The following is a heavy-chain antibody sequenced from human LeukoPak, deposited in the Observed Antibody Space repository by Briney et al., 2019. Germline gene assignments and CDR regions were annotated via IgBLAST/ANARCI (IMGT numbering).Heavy chain of an antibody. CDR2: IYYSGST. J-gene: IGHJ6*02. D-gene: IGHD1-1*01. V-gene: IGHV4-59*01. CDR3: ASGPRSWYDLGDYYYYGMDV. Sequence: TSETLSLTCTVSGGSISSYYWSWIRQPPGKGLEWIGYIYYSGSTNYNPSLKSRVTISVDTSQNQFSLKLSSVTAADTAVYYCASGPRSWYDLGDYYYYGMDVWGQGTTVTVSS. CDR1: GGSISSYY.